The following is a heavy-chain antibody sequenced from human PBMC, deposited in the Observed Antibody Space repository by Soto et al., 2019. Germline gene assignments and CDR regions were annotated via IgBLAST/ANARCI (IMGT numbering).Heavy chain of an antibody. D-gene: IGHD2-21*02. CDR3: AREDDGGDRDYYGMDV. J-gene: IGHJ6*02. CDR2: VHYSGSV. CDR1: GGSISFDHYH. V-gene: IGHV4-30-4*01. Sequence: SETLSLTCTVSGGSISFDHYHWTWIRQPPGKGLEWIGYVHYSGSVLYNPSLQSRVSISVDTSKNQFSLKLSSVTAADTAVYFCAREDDGGDRDYYGMDVWGQGTTVTVSS.